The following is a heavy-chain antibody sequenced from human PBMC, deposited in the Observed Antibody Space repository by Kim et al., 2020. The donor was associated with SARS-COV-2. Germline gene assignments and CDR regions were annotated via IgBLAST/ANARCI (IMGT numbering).Heavy chain of an antibody. CDR2: ISGSGGST. V-gene: IGHV3-23*01. J-gene: IGHJ3*02. Sequence: GGSLRLSCASSGFTFTSYAMSWVRQAPGKGLEWVSAISGSGGSTYYADSVKGRFTISRDNSKNTLYLQMNSLRAEDTAVYCCAKDTIRRVVTAIQRADIWGQGTMVTVSS. D-gene: IGHD2-21*02. CDR1: GFTFTSYA. CDR3: AKDTIRRVVTAIQRADI.